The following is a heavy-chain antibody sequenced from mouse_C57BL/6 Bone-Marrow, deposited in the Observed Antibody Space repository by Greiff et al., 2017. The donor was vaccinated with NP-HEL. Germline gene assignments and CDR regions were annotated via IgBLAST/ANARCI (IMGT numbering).Heavy chain of an antibody. CDR2: ISGGGGNT. CDR3: AIYSNWAY. D-gene: IGHD2-5*01. J-gene: IGHJ3*01. V-gene: IGHV5-9*01. Sequence: EVQGVESGGGLVKPGGSLKLSCAASGFTFSSYTMSWVRQTPEKRLEWVATISGGGGNTYYPDSVKGRFTISRDNAKNTLYLQMSSLRSEDTALYYCAIYSNWAYWGQGTLVTVSA. CDR1: GFTFSSYT.